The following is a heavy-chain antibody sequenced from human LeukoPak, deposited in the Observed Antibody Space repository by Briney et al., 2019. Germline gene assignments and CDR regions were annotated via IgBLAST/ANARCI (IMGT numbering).Heavy chain of an antibody. CDR3: ARGFTIFGVDYYYMDV. CDR2: IKQDGSEK. V-gene: IGHV3-7*01. Sequence: GGSLRLSCAASGFTFSSYWMSWVRQAPGKGLEWVANIKQDGSEKYYVDSVKGRFTISRDNAKNSLYLQMNSLRAEDTAVYYCARGFTIFGVDYYYMDVWGKGTTVTVSS. D-gene: IGHD3-3*01. J-gene: IGHJ6*03. CDR1: GFTFSSYW.